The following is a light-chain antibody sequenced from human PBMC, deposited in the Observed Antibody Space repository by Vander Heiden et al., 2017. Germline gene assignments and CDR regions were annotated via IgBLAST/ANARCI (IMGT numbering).Light chain of an antibody. Sequence: SALPQPASVSGPPGQSITISCTGTSSDVGGYNYVSWYQQHPGKAPKLMIYHVSYRPAGVSNRFSGSKSGNTASLTISGLQAEDEAEYYCSSYTSSSTPIFGGGTKLTVL. J-gene: IGLJ2*01. V-gene: IGLV2-14*03. CDR3: SSYTSSSTPI. CDR1: SSDVGGYNY. CDR2: HVS.